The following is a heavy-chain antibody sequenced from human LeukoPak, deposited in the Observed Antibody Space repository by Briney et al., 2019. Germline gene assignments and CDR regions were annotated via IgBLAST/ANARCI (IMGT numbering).Heavy chain of an antibody. CDR1: GDPFSIPNYS. CDR2: IYYDGST. Sequence: RPSESLSQTCTVSGDPFSIPNYSWTSISQPPGKGLERGGSIYYDGSTYYSPSLKSRVTISGDTSKIQFSLELSSVTAADTAVYFCGRHHRDGYTDPWGQGILVTVSS. J-gene: IGHJ5*02. V-gene: IGHV4-39*01. CDR3: GRHHRDGYTDP. D-gene: IGHD5-24*01.